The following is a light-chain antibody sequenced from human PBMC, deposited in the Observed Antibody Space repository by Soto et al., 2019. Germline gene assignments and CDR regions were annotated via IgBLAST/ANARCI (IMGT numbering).Light chain of an antibody. V-gene: IGKV1-6*01. Sequence: AIQMTQFPSSLSASVGDRVTITCRASQGIRNDLGWYQQKSGRAPKLLIFGASTLQSGVPSRFSGSGSGTDFTLTISSLQPEDFATYYCLHDYSFPYTFGQGTKVDIK. CDR1: QGIRND. CDR2: GAS. J-gene: IGKJ2*01. CDR3: LHDYSFPYT.